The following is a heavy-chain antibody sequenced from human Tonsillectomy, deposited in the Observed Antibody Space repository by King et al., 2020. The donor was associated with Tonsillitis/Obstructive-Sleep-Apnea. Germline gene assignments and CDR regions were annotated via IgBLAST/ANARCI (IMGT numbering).Heavy chain of an antibody. CDR1: GGSISSGGYY. CDR3: VRDRCSGGSCYPDY. CDR2: IYYSGST. Sequence: VQLQESGPGLVKPSQTLSLTCTVSGGSISSGGYYWSWIRQHPGKGLEWIGYIYYSGSTYYNPSLKSRVTISVDTSKNQFSLKLSSVSAADTAVYYCVRDRCSGGSCYPDYWGQGTLVTVSS. V-gene: IGHV4-31*03. J-gene: IGHJ4*02. D-gene: IGHD2-15*01.